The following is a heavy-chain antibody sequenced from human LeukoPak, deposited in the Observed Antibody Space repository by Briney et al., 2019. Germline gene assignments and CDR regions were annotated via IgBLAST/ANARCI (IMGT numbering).Heavy chain of an antibody. Sequence: SETLSLTCTVVSGGSISSSSYYWGWIRQPPGKGLEWIGSFYYSGSTYYNPSLKSRVTISADTSKNQFSLKLSSVTAADTAVYYCARMGRGATYDPWGQGTLVTVSS. CDR2: FYYSGST. V-gene: IGHV4-39*01. D-gene: IGHD1-26*01. J-gene: IGHJ5*02. CDR3: ARMGRGATYDP. CDR1: GGSISSSSYY.